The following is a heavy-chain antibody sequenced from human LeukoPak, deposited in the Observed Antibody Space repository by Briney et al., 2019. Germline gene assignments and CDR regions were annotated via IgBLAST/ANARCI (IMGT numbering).Heavy chain of an antibody. CDR1: GFTFSGSA. CDR2: ISSSSSYI. V-gene: IGHV3-21*01. J-gene: IGHJ4*02. D-gene: IGHD3-9*01. CDR3: ARSLVAYYDILTGYGFDY. Sequence: GGSLRLSCAASGFTFSGSAMHWVRQAPGKGLEWVSSISSSSSYIYYADSVKGRFTISRDNAKNSLYLQMNSLRAEDTAVYYCARSLVAYYDILTGYGFDYWGQGTLVTVSS.